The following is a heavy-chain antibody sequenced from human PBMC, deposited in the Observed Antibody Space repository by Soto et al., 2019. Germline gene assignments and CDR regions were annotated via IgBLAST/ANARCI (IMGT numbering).Heavy chain of an antibody. D-gene: IGHD2-21*02. CDR1: GGSISSISHY. J-gene: IGHJ4*02. V-gene: IGHV4-39*01. CDR2: IYYSGST. Sequence: QLQLQESGPGLVKPSETLSLTCNVSGGSISSISHYWGWIRQPPGKGLEWIGRIYYSGSTYYNPSLKSRVTISVDTSKNQFSLKLSSVTAADTAVYHCARQDYCGGDCYYFDYWGQGTLVTVSS. CDR3: ARQDYCGGDCYYFDY.